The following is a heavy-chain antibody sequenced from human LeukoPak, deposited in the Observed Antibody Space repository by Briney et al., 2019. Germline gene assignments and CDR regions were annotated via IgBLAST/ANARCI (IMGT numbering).Heavy chain of an antibody. CDR3: AKDSSEEGFYDY. CDR2: ISGSGGST. Sequence: GSLRLSCAASGFTFSSYAMSWVRQAPGKGLEWVSAISGSGGSTYYADSVKGRFTISRDNSKNTLYLQMNSLRAEDTAVYYCAKDSSEEGFYDYWGQGILVTVSS. V-gene: IGHV3-23*01. J-gene: IGHJ4*02. CDR1: GFTFSSYA. D-gene: IGHD2-15*01.